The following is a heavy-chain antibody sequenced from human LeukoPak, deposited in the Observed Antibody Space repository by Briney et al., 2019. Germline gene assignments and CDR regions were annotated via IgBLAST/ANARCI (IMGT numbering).Heavy chain of an antibody. CDR1: GFTFSSYG. V-gene: IGHV3-7*01. CDR2: IEQDGTEK. CDR3: TRGGWGVDY. J-gene: IGHJ4*02. D-gene: IGHD7-27*01. Sequence: GSLRLSCAASGFTFSSYGMHWVRQAPGKGLEWVASIEQDGTEKYYVDSVKGRFTISRDNAENSLYLQMNSLRAEDTAVYYCTRGGWGVDYWGQGTLVTVSS.